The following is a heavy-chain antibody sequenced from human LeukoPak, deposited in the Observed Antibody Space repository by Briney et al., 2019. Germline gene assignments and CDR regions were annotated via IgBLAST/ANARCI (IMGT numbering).Heavy chain of an antibody. D-gene: IGHD6-6*01. J-gene: IGHJ4*02. CDR2: FWYDGSNK. CDR3: ARDFKSSTSASFDFLDY. Sequence: GRSMRPSCAASGFTFSSYGVHWVRQAPNEGLEWGAVFWYDGSNKYHADSIQRRFTISRDNSKNTLYLQMNTPRPEHTAVYYCARDFKSSTSASFDFLDYWGQGTLVTVPS. V-gene: IGHV3-33*01. CDR1: GFTFSSYG.